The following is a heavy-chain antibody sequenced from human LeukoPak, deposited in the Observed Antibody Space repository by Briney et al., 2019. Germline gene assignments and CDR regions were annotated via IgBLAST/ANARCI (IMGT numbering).Heavy chain of an antibody. CDR1: GYTFTGYY. V-gene: IGHV1-2*02. CDR3: ARDLPSGSFYFDY. J-gene: IGHJ4*02. D-gene: IGHD1-26*01. CDR2: INPNSGGT. Sequence: GASVKVSCKASGYTFTGYYMHWVRQAPGQGLEWMGWINPNSGGTNYAQKFQGRVTMTTDTSISTAYMELSRLRSDDTAVYYCARDLPSGSFYFDYWGQGTLVTVSS.